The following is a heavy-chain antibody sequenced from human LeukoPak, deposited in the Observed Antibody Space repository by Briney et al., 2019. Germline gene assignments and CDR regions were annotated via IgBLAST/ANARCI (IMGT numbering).Heavy chain of an antibody. CDR3: ARGTSSNYNWFDP. V-gene: IGHV5-51*01. CDR2: IYPVDSDT. J-gene: IGHJ5*02. Sequence: VESLKISCKGSGYSFTSYWTGCVCEIPGKGLEWVGIIYPVDSDTRYSPSFQGEVTISADKSISTAYLQWSSLKASDTAMYYCARGTSSNYNWFDPCGQGTLVTVSS. D-gene: IGHD4-11*01. CDR1: GYSFTSYW.